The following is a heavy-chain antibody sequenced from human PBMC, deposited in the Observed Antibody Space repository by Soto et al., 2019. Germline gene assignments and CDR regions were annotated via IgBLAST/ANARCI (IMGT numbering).Heavy chain of an antibody. Sequence: GGSHRLSCAASGFTFSSHSMNWVRQAPGKGLEWVSYISSSSSTIYYADSVKGRFTISRDNAKNSLYLQMNSLRAEDTAVYYCARHPERIAQIGWFDPWGQGTLVTVSS. CDR2: ISSSSSTI. CDR1: GFTFSSHS. CDR3: ARHPERIAQIGWFDP. J-gene: IGHJ5*02. D-gene: IGHD6-13*01. V-gene: IGHV3-48*01.